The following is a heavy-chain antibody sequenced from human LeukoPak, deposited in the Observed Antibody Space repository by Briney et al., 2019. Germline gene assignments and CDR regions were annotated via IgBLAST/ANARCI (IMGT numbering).Heavy chain of an antibody. Sequence: SETLSLTCTVSGGSISSYYWSWIRQPPGKGLEWIGYIYYSGSTNYNPSLKSRVTISVDTSKNQFSLKLSSVTAADTAVYYCARAGYYYDSSGYYSLDYWGQGTLVTVSS. CDR3: ARAGYYYDSSGYYSLDY. D-gene: IGHD3-22*01. CDR2: IYYSGST. J-gene: IGHJ4*02. CDR1: GGSISSYY. V-gene: IGHV4-59*12.